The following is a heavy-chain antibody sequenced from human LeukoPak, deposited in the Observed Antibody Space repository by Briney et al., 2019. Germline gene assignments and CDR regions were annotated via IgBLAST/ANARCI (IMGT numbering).Heavy chain of an antibody. CDR3: ARARVGYSYGEEADY. Sequence: GASVKVSCKASGYTFTSYYMHWVRQAPGQGLEWMGIINPSGGSTSYAQKFQGRVTMTRDTSTSTVYMELSSLRSEDTAVYYCARARVGYSYGEEADYWGQGTLVTVSS. D-gene: IGHD5-18*01. V-gene: IGHV1-46*01. CDR2: INPSGGST. J-gene: IGHJ4*02. CDR1: GYTFTSYY.